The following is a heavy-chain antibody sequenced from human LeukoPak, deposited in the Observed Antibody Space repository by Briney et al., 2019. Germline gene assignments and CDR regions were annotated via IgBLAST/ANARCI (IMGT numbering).Heavy chain of an antibody. CDR2: ISGSGGST. J-gene: IGHJ4*02. CDR3: AKVLRWVAAAGRGYYFDY. Sequence: PGGSLRLSCAASGFTFSSYAMSWVRQAPGKGLEWVSAISGSGGSTYYADSVKGRFTISRDNSKNTLYLQMNSLRAEDTAVYYCAKVLRWVAAAGRGYYFDYWGQGTLVTVSS. D-gene: IGHD6-13*01. CDR1: GFTFSSYA. V-gene: IGHV3-23*01.